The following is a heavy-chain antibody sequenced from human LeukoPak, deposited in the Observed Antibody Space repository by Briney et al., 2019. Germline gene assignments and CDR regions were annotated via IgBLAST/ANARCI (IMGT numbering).Heavy chain of an antibody. CDR3: ARMISSSSSLDF. J-gene: IGHJ4*02. D-gene: IGHD6-6*01. CDR1: GFSLSTSGMC. CDR2: IDWDGVK. Sequence: SGPALVKATQTLTLTCTFSGFSLSTSGMCVSWIRQPPGKALEWLARIDWDGVKYYNTSLKTRLTISKDTSKNQVVLTMTNMDPVDTATYYCARMISSSSSLDFWGQGTLVTVSS. V-gene: IGHV2-70*11.